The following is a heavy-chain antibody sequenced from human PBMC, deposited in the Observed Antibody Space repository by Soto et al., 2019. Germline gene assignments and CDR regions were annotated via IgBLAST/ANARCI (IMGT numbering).Heavy chain of an antibody. V-gene: IGHV1-69*02. Sequence: QVQLVQSGAEVKKPGSSVKVSCKASGGTFSRYTINWVRQAPGQGLEWMGRIIPIAAIANYTQKFQGRVTLTVDKSSTTAYMELSSLRSADTAVYYCARGSTIVRGAPSWFDPWGQGALVTVSS. CDR2: IIPIAAIA. D-gene: IGHD3-10*01. CDR1: GGTFSRYT. CDR3: ARGSTIVRGAPSWFDP. J-gene: IGHJ5*02.